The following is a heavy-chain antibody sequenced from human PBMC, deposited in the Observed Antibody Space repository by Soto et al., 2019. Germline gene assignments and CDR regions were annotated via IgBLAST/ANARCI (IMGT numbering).Heavy chain of an antibody. V-gene: IGHV4-34*01. D-gene: IGHD3-10*01. CDR3: ARAVGSGRDYGLDV. CDR2: IDQTGRT. CDR1: GESFSDYF. Sequence: QVQLQQWGAGLLKPSETLSLTCAVSGESFSDYFWSWIRQPPGKGLEWIGEIDQTGRTNYNPSLKSRVIMSVDTSKNQFSLNLSSVTAADTAMYYCARAVGSGRDYGLDVWGQGTTVTVS. J-gene: IGHJ6*02.